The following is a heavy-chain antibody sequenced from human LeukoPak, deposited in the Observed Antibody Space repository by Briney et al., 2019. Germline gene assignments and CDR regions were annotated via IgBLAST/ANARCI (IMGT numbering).Heavy chain of an antibody. CDR3: ARVNGDFWSGYYFNWFDP. V-gene: IGHV1-18*01. J-gene: IGHJ5*02. D-gene: IGHD3-3*01. CDR2: INAYNGIT. CDR1: GYTFTSYG. Sequence: ASVKVSCKASGYTFTSYGISWVRQAPGQGLEWLGWINAYNGITNYAQKLQGRVTMTTYTYTSTVYMGLRSLRSDDTAVHYCARVNGDFWSGYYFNWFDPWGQGTLVTVSS.